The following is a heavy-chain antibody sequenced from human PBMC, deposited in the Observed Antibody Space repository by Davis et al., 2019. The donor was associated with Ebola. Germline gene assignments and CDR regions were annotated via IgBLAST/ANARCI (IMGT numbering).Heavy chain of an antibody. D-gene: IGHD4-17*01. V-gene: IGHV1-18*01. Sequence: ASVKVSCKASGYTFTSYGISWVRQAPGQGLEWMGWISAYNGNTNYAQKFQGRVTITADKSTSTAYMELSSLRSEDTAVYYCAREQTTVTTGWFDPWGQGTLVTVSS. J-gene: IGHJ5*02. CDR2: ISAYNGNT. CDR1: GYTFTSYG. CDR3: AREQTTVTTGWFDP.